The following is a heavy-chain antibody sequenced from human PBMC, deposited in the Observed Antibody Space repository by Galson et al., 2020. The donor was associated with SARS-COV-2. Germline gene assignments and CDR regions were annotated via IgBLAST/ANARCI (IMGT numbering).Heavy chain of an antibody. D-gene: IGHD1-7*01. CDR3: ARHGHGTTYYGMDD. CDR1: GYNFITYW. J-gene: IGHJ6*02. V-gene: IGHV5-51*01. Sequence: GESLKISCKASGYNFITYWIAWVRQMPGKGLELMGIIYPGDSDTRYSPSLQGQVTISVDKSTSTAYLQWSSLKASDTAMYYCARHGHGTTYYGMDDWGQGTTVTVSS. CDR2: IYPGDSDT.